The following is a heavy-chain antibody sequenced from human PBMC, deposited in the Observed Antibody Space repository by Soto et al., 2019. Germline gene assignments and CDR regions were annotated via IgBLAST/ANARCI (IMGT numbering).Heavy chain of an antibody. V-gene: IGHV1-2*02. D-gene: IGHD2-15*01. CDR1: GYAFTGYY. J-gene: IGHJ5*02. CDR2: INPNSGGT. Sequence: ASVKVSCKASGYAFTGYYIHWVRQAPGHGLEWMGWINPNSGGTNYAQKFQGRVTMTRDTSITTAYMELSGLRSDDTAIYYCARDGALLVPVTFDPWSQGTRVTVSS. CDR3: ARDGALLVPVTFDP.